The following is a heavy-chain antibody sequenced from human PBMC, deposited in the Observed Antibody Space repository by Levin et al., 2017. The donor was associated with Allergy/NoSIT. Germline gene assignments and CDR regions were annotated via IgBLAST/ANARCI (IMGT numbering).Heavy chain of an antibody. V-gene: IGHV5-51*01. CDR1: GYSFTSYW. CDR3: ARRGTRDYYYYMDV. D-gene: IGHD1-1*01. Sequence: KVSCQGSGYSFTSYWIGWVRQMPGKGLEWMGIIYPGDSDTRYSPPFQGQVTISADKSISTAYLQWSSLKASDTAIYYCARRGTRDYYYYMDVWGKGTTVTVSS. CDR2: IYPGDSDT. J-gene: IGHJ6*03.